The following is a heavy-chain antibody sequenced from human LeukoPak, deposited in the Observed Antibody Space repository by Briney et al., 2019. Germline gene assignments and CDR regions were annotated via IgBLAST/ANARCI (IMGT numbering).Heavy chain of an antibody. Sequence: PGGSLRLSCAASGFTFSSYAMSWVRQAPGKGLEWVSAISGSGGSTYYADSVKGRFTISRDNSKNTLFLHMNSLRVDDSAIYYCAKGETATSHWGQGTLVTVSS. J-gene: IGHJ4*02. D-gene: IGHD6-25*01. CDR2: ISGSGGST. V-gene: IGHV3-23*01. CDR1: GFTFSSYA. CDR3: AKGETATSH.